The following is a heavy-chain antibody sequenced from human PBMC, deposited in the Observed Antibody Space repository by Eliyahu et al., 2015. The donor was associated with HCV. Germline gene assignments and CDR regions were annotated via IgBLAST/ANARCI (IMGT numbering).Heavy chain of an antibody. CDR1: GFNFXAYF. CDR3: AKALFGLGDFWTNYGMDV. D-gene: IGHD3/OR15-3a*01. Sequence: EVQLVESGGGLIQPGGSLRLSXAASGFNFXAYFRYWVRQGPGKGLEWVAGTNWNGDKVDYGESVKGRFTVSRDNAKKTLFLQMNSLTTEDTALYHCAKALFGLGDFWTNYGMDVWGQGTMVTVSS. J-gene: IGHJ6*02. CDR2: TNWNGDKV. V-gene: IGHV3-9*01.